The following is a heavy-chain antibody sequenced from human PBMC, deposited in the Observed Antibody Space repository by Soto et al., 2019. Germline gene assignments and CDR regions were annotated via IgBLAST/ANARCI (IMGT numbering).Heavy chain of an antibody. CDR2: ISSSSSYT. V-gene: IGHV3-11*06. Sequence: PWGSLRLSCAASGFTFSDYYMSWIRQAPGKGLEWVSYISSSSSYTNYADSVKGRFTISRDNAKNSLYLQMNSLRAEDTAVYYCASHYYYGMDVWGQGTTVTVSS. CDR1: GFTFSDYY. CDR3: ASHYYYGMDV. J-gene: IGHJ6*02.